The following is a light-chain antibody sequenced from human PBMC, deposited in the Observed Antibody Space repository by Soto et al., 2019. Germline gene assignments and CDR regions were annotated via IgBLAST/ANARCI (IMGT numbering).Light chain of an antibody. CDR2: DAS. CDR1: QSIRTY. Sequence: DIQITQSPSSLSASVGDSVTIPCRASQSIRTYLNWYPHKPGKAPQILIYDASSLQSAVPARFSGSGAGTECTRSISSLQPDDVETYYCLQHNNYTWTFGQGTKVDIK. J-gene: IGKJ1*01. V-gene: IGKV1-17*01. CDR3: LQHNNYTWT.